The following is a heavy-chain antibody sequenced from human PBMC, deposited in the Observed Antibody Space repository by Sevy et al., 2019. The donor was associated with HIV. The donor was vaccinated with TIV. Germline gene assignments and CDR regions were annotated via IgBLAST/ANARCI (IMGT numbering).Heavy chain of an antibody. Sequence: GGSLRLSCLASGFNVNDNYMTWVRQAPGKGLEWVSYVSGSDDTKYYADSVKGRFTISRDNAKNSLYLQMNSLRAEDTAVYYCARDHVKDGDLGDYYYFAMDVWGQGTTVTVSS. CDR3: ARDHVKDGDLGDYYYFAMDV. V-gene: IGHV3-11*01. J-gene: IGHJ6*02. CDR2: VSGSDDTK. D-gene: IGHD4-17*01. CDR1: GFNVNDNY.